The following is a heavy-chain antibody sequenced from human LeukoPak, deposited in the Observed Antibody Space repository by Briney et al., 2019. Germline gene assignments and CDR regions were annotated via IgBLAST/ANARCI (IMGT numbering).Heavy chain of an antibody. CDR3: ARGWVTGITRYFDL. D-gene: IGHD1-20*01. CDR2: INPNSGGT. V-gene: IGHV1-2*02. J-gene: IGHJ2*01. CDR1: GYTFTGYY. Sequence: ASVKVSCKASGYTFTGYYMHWVRQAPGQGLEWMGWINPNSGGTNYAQKFQGRVTMTRDTSISTAYMELSRLRSDDTAVYYCARGWVTGITRYFDLWGRGTLVTVSS.